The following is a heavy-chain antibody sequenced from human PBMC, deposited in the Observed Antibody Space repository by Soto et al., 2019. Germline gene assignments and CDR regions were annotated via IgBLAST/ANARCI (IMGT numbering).Heavy chain of an antibody. D-gene: IGHD3-22*01. J-gene: IGHJ4*02. CDR1: GFTFSSYE. CDR3: ARLTYYYDSSGYSDY. CDR2: ISSSGSTI. Sequence: PGGSLRLSCAASGFTFSSYEMNWVRQAPGKGLEWVSYISSSGSTIYYADSVKGRFTISRDNAKNSLYLQMNSLRAEDTAVYYCARLTYYYDSSGYSDYWGQGTLVTVSS. V-gene: IGHV3-48*03.